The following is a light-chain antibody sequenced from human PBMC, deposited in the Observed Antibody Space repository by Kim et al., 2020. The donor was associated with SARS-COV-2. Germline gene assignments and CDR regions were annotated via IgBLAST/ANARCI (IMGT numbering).Light chain of an antibody. Sequence: SYELTQPPSVSVSPGQTASITCSGDKLGDKYACWYQQKPGQSPVLVIYQDSKRPSGIPERFSCSNSGNTATLTISGTQAMDEADYYCQAWDSSTNEVFGG. J-gene: IGLJ2*01. CDR1: KLGDKY. CDR3: QAWDSSTNEV. CDR2: QDS. V-gene: IGLV3-1*01.